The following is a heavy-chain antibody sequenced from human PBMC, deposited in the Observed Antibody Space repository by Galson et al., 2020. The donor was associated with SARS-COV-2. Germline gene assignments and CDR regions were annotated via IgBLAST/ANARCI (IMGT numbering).Heavy chain of an antibody. D-gene: IGHD3-10*01. Sequence: GESLKISCAASGFTFSDYYMSWIRQAPGKGLEWVSYISSSGSTIYYADSVKGRFTISRDNAKNSLYLQMNSLRTEDTAVYYCARVRNYYYYYMDVWGKGTTVTISS. V-gene: IGHV3-11*04. CDR1: GFTFSDYY. CDR3: ARVRNYYYYYMDV. CDR2: ISSSGSTI. J-gene: IGHJ6*03.